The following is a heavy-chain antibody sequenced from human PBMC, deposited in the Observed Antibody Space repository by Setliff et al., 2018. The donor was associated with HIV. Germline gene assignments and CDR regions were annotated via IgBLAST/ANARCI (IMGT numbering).Heavy chain of an antibody. CDR2: IYASGST. CDR3: VSEGGRIVRGVPSGGLDV. V-gene: IGHV4-61*02. J-gene: IGHJ6*02. Sequence: SETLSLTCTVSAGSISSGTYDWSWLRHPAEKGLEWTARIYASGSTNYNPSLRSRVAISLDTSKNHFSLNLSSVTAADTAVYYCVSEGGRIVRGVPSGGLDVGGQGTTVTVS. CDR1: AGSISSGTYD. D-gene: IGHD3-10*01.